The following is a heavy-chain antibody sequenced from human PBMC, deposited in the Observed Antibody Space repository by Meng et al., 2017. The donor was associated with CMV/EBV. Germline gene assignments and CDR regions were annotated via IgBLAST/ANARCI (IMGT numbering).Heavy chain of an antibody. J-gene: IGHJ6*02. D-gene: IGHD2-2*01. CDR3: ARDFVVVVPAAMATYPRYYYYYYGMDV. CDR2: ISYDGSNK. V-gene: IGHV3-30*04. Sequence: LSLTCAASGFTFSSYAMHWVRQAPGKGLEWVAVISYDGSNKYYADSVKGRFTISRDNSKNTLYLQMNSLRAEDTAVYYCARDFVVVVPAAMATYPRYYYYYYGMDVWGQGTTVTVSS. CDR1: GFTFSSYA.